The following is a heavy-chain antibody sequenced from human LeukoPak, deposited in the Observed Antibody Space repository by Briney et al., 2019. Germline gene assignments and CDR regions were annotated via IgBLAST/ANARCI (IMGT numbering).Heavy chain of an antibody. CDR2: TRSSSTTI. CDR1: GFSFSAYS. D-gene: IGHD2-2*01. J-gene: IGHJ4*02. Sequence: GGALRLSSEAPGFSFSAYSISWVRHTPGKGLERISYTRSSSTTIYYADSVKGRFTISRDNAENSMYLQMNSLRVEDTVVYFCARDSRSHCGTDACYGPYFDYWGQGTLVAVSS. CDR3: ARDSRSHCGTDACYGPYFDY. V-gene: IGHV3-48*01.